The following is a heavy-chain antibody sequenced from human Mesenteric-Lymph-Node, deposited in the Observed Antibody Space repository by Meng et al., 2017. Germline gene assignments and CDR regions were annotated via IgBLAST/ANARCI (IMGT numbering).Heavy chain of an antibody. CDR3: HVFVKYGLDV. V-gene: IGHV3-48*03. J-gene: IGHJ6*02. CDR2: ISTSGDVI. D-gene: IGHD3-16*02. CDR1: GFTFSSYE. Sequence: GESLKISCAASGFTFSSYEMNWVRQAPGKGLEWVSYISTSGDVILYADSVKARFTISRDDSKNTVFLQMDNLRDEDTAVYYCHVFVKYGLDVWGQGTTVTVSS.